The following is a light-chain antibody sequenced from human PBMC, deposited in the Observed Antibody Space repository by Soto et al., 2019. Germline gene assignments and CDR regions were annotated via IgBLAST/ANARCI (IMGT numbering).Light chain of an antibody. CDR2: GNS. Sequence: QSVLTQPPSVSGTPGQWLTISCTGSSSNIGAGYDVRWYQQLPGTAPKLLIYGNSNRPSGVPDRFSGSKSGTSASLAITGLQAEDEADYYCQSYDSSLSVVVFGGETKLTVL. V-gene: IGLV1-40*01. CDR1: SSNIGAGYD. CDR3: QSYDSSLSVVV. J-gene: IGLJ2*01.